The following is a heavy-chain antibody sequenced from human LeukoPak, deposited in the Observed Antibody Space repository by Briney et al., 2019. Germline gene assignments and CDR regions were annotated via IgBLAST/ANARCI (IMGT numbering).Heavy chain of an antibody. D-gene: IGHD3-22*01. Sequence: ASVKVSCKASGYTFTGYYMHWVRQAPGQGLEWMGWINPNSGGTNYAQKFQGRVTMTRDTSISTAYMELSRPRSDDTAVYYCARDHYYDSSGLGDWGQGTLVTVSS. CDR1: GYTFTGYY. J-gene: IGHJ4*02. V-gene: IGHV1-2*02. CDR3: ARDHYYDSSGLGD. CDR2: INPNSGGT.